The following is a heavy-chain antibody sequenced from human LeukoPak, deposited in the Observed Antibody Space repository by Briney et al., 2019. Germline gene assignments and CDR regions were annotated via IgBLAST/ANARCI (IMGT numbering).Heavy chain of an antibody. CDR2: INHSGST. D-gene: IGHD6-13*01. V-gene: IGHV4-34*01. CDR1: GGSFSGYY. Sequence: SETLSLTCAVYGGSFSGYYWSWIRQPPGKGLEWIGEINHSGSTNYNPSLKSRVTISVDTSKNQFSLKLSSVTAADTAVYYCARGPGSWYKNRFDPWGQGTLVTVSS. CDR3: ARGPGSWYKNRFDP. J-gene: IGHJ5*02.